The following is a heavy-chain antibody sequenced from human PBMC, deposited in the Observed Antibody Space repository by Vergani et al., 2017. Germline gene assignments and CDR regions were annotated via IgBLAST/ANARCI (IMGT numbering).Heavy chain of an antibody. V-gene: IGHV1-69*09. CDR2: IIPILGIA. Sequence: QVQLVQSGAEVKKPGASVKVSCKASGYTFTGYYMHWVRQAPGQGLEWMGRIIPILGIANYAQKFQGRVTITADKSTSTAYMELSSLRSEDTAVYYCARDHLAIDYWGQGTLVTVSS. CDR1: GYTFTGYY. J-gene: IGHJ4*02. CDR3: ARDHLAIDY. D-gene: IGHD5-24*01.